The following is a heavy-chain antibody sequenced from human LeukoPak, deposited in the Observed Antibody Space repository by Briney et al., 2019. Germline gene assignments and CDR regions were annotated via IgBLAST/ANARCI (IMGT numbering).Heavy chain of an antibody. CDR3: ARSDYGDLSFDY. CDR1: GGSISSYY. CDR2: IYYSGST. J-gene: IGHJ4*02. V-gene: IGHV4-59*08. Sequence: PSETLSLTCTVSGGSISSYYWSWIRQPPEKGLEWIGYIYYSGSTNYNPSLKSRVTISVDTSKNQFSLKLSSVTAADTAVYYCARSDYGDLSFDYWGQGTLVTVSP. D-gene: IGHD4-17*01.